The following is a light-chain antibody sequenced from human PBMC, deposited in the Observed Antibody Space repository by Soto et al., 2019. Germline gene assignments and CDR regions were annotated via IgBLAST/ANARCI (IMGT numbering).Light chain of an antibody. CDR1: SGDVGGSNS. CDR3: SSYTRVSTFV. CDR2: DVN. J-gene: IGLJ3*02. V-gene: IGLV2-14*01. Sequence: QSALTQPASVSGSPGQSITISFTGTSGDVGGSNSVSWYQHHPGKAPKLMIYDVNNRPSWVSNRFSGSKSGNTASLTISGLQPDDEADYCCSSYTRVSTFVFGGGTEGTV.